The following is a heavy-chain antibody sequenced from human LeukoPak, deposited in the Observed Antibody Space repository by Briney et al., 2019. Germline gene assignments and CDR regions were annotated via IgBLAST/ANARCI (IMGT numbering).Heavy chain of an antibody. J-gene: IGHJ6*04. Sequence: PSETLSLTCTVAGGSISSYYWSCIRHPPGKGLQWIGYIYYTGSTNYNPSLTSRVTISVATSKTQFSMKLSSVTAADAAVYYCARVQVVPAAISPSGYYYYGMDVWGKGATVTVSS. CDR2: IYYTGST. CDR3: ARVQVVPAAISPSGYYYYGMDV. CDR1: GGSISSYY. V-gene: IGHV4-59*01. D-gene: IGHD2-2*01.